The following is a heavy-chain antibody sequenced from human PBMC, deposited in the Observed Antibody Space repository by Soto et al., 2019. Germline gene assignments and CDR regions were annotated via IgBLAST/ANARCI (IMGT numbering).Heavy chain of an antibody. Sequence: PSETLSLTCTVSGGSISSGDYYWSWIRQPPGKGLEWIGYIYYSGSTYYNPSLKSRVTISVDTSKNQFSLKLSSVTAADTAVYYWARTKYDSSGPPLDYWGQGTLVTVS. CDR1: GGSISSGDYY. D-gene: IGHD3-22*01. J-gene: IGHJ4*02. CDR2: IYYSGST. V-gene: IGHV4-30-4*01. CDR3: ARTKYDSSGPPLDY.